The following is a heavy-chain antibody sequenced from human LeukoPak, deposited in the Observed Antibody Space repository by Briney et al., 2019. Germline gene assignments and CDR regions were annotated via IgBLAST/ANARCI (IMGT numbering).Heavy chain of an antibody. CDR2: ISSNGGST. D-gene: IGHD2-8*01. V-gene: IGHV3-64*01. Sequence: GGSLRLSCAASGFTFSSYAMHWVRQAPGKGLEYVSAISSNGGSTYYANSVKGRFTISRDNSKNTLYLQMGSLRAEDMAVYYCARVYASPDHWGQGTLVTVSS. CDR1: GFTFSSYA. J-gene: IGHJ4*02. CDR3: ARVYASPDH.